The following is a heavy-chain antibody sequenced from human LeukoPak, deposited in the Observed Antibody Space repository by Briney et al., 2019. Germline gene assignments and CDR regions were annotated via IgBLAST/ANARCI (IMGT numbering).Heavy chain of an antibody. CDR1: GGSISSSSYY. V-gene: IGHV4-39*01. J-gene: IGHJ3*02. CDR2: FYYSRST. Sequence: SVTLSLTCTVSGGSISSSSYYWAWIRQPPGKGLQWIGSFYYSRSTYYNPSLKSRVTISVDTSKNQSSLKLSSVTAADTAVYYCARHRIARYYDILTGAFDIWGQGTMVTVSS. CDR3: ARHRIARYYDILTGAFDI. D-gene: IGHD3-9*01.